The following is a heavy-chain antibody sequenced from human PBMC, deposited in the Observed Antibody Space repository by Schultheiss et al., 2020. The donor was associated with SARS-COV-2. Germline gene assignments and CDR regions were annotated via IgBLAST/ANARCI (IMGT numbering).Heavy chain of an antibody. Sequence: SGPTLVKPTQTLTLTCTFSGFSLTSTGVGVGWIRQPPGKALEWLALIYWNDDKRYSPSLKSRLTITKDTSKNQVVLTMTNMDPVDTATYYCAHRYCTSTGCHPYYYYDMDVWGQGTTVTVSS. D-gene: IGHD2-2*01. J-gene: IGHJ6*02. CDR2: IYWNDDK. V-gene: IGHV2-5*01. CDR3: AHRYCTSTGCHPYYYYDMDV. CDR1: GFSLTSTGVG.